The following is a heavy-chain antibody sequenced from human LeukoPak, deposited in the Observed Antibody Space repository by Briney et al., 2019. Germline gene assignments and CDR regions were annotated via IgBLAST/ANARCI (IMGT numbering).Heavy chain of an antibody. CDR3: AKAPTRYCSGGSCYPLDC. Sequence: GGSLRLSCTTSGFTFNNYAMTWVRQSPAKGLEWLSSITDSGDSTYYADSVKGRFTMSRDNSKNTLHLQMNSLRADDSAVYYCAKAPTRYCSGGSCYPLDCWGQGTLVTVSS. J-gene: IGHJ4*02. CDR1: GFTFNNYA. V-gene: IGHV3-23*01. CDR2: ITDSGDST. D-gene: IGHD2-15*01.